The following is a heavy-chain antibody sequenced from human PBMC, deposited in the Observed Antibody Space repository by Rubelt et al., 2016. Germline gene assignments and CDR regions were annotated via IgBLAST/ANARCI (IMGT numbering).Heavy chain of an antibody. CDR2: IKQDGSEK. Sequence: VQLAESGGGVVQPGGSLRLSCAASGFTFRTYWMSWVRQAPGKGLEWVANIKQDGSEKSYVDSVKGRFTISRDNAKNSLYLQMNSLRAEETAVYYCARPPQRDTAQIDIWGQGTMVTVSS. D-gene: IGHD5-18*01. J-gene: IGHJ3*02. CDR1: GFTFRTYW. CDR3: ARPPQRDTAQIDI. V-gene: IGHV3-7*01.